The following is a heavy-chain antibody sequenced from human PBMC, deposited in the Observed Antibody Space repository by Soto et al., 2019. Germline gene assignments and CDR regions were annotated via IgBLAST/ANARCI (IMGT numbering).Heavy chain of an antibody. D-gene: IGHD1-26*01. CDR3: AGFSSGTYLFDL. Sequence: SETLSLTCTVSDGPTSSYYWSWIRQPPGKGLEWIGYIYGTGTTNYSPSLTNRVTISVDMSKNQFSLRLSSVTAADTAVYYCAGFSSGTYLFDLWGQGTPVTVSS. J-gene: IGHJ5*02. CDR1: DGPTSSYY. V-gene: IGHV4-59*01. CDR2: IYGTGTT.